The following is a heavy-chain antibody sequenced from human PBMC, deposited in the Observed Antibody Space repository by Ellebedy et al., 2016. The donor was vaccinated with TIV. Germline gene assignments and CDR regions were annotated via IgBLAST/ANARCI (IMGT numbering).Heavy chain of an antibody. J-gene: IGHJ4*02. CDR3: ASGFQ. D-gene: IGHD3-10*01. CDR2: LNQDGSVK. CDR1: EFSFSSYW. Sequence: GGSLRLSCAAYEFSFSSYWMNWVRQAPGKGLEWVANLNQDGSVKYYVDSVKGRFTISRDNAKNSLYLQMNSLRAEDTAVYYCASGFQWGQGTLVTVSS. V-gene: IGHV3-7*01.